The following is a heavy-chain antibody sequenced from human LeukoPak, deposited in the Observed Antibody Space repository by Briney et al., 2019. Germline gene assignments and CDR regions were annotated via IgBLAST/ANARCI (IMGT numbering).Heavy chain of an antibody. V-gene: IGHV1-69*05. CDR2: ISPIFGPP. CDR3: AREVQPHCSTTSCSGNY. Sequence: ASVKVSCKASGGTFSIYAMNWVRQAPGQGLEWMGGISPIFGPPTYAQEFQGRITIITDQSTNMAYMELSSLRSEDTAVYYCAREVQPHCSTTSCSGNYWGQGTLVTVSS. J-gene: IGHJ4*02. D-gene: IGHD2-2*01. CDR1: GGTFSIYA.